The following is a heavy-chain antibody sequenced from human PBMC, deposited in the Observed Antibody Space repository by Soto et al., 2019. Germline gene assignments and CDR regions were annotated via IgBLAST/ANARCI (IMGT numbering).Heavy chain of an antibody. CDR3: AKGSHKSRITVTKIDY. D-gene: IGHD4-17*01. J-gene: IGHJ4*02. V-gene: IGHV3-30*18. Sequence: QVQLVESGEGVFKPGSSLGPSFPASGFTLSSNGRPWVGQAPGKGWEGVAVISYDGSNKYYADSVKGRFTISRDNSKNTLYLQMNSLRAEDTAVYYCAKGSHKSRITVTKIDYWGQGTLVTVSS. CDR2: ISYDGSNK. CDR1: GFTLSSNG.